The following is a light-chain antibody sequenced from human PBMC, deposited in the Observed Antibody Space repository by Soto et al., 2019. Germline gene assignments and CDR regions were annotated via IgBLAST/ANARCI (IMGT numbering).Light chain of an antibody. Sequence: MLLTLSPASLSLSPEEIATLSCRASQSISSNLAWYQHKPGQAPRLLIYGASSRATGIPDRFSGSGSGTDFTLTISRLEPEDFAVYYCQLYVTSPEWTFGQGTNVDI. CDR3: QLYVTSPEWT. CDR2: GAS. CDR1: QSISSN. V-gene: IGKV3-20*01. J-gene: IGKJ1*01.